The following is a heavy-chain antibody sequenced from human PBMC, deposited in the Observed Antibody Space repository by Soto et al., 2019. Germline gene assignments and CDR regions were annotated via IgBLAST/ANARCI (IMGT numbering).Heavy chain of an antibody. V-gene: IGHV3-23*01. J-gene: IGHJ5*02. Sequence: EVQLLESGGGLVQPGGSLRLSCAASGLTFSSYAMSWVRQAPGKGLEWVAAISGSGGSTYYADSVKGRFTISRDNSKSTLYLQMNSLRAEDTAVYYCATDSTIFGGDGWFDPWGQGTLVTVSS. CDR1: GLTFSSYA. D-gene: IGHD3-3*01. CDR2: ISGSGGST. CDR3: ATDSTIFGGDGWFDP.